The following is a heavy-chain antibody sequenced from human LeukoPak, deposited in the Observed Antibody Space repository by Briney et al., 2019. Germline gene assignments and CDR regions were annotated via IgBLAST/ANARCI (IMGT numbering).Heavy chain of an antibody. D-gene: IGHD6-6*01. Sequence: SETLSLTCTVSGGSISSGGYYWSWIRQNPGKGLEWIGYIYYSGSTYYNPSLKSRVTISVDTSKNQFSLKLSSVTAADTAVYYCARLDYSSSYDNWFDPWGQGTLVTVSS. CDR2: IYYSGST. J-gene: IGHJ5*02. CDR3: ARLDYSSSYDNWFDP. V-gene: IGHV4-31*03. CDR1: GGSISSGGYY.